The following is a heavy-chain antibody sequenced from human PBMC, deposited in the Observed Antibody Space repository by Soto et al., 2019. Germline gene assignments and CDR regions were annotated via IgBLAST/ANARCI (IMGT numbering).Heavy chain of an antibody. J-gene: IGHJ4*02. D-gene: IGHD3-10*01. Sequence: EVLLLDSGGGLVQPGGSLRLSCAASGFTFSNYAMTWVRQAPGKGPEWISTVNNGGGGTYYADSVKGRFTISRDNSKNTLYLRVSSLRADDTAVYYCAKERLGRGIDYWGQGILVTVSS. CDR3: AKERLGRGIDY. CDR2: VNNGGGGT. V-gene: IGHV3-23*01. CDR1: GFTFSNYA.